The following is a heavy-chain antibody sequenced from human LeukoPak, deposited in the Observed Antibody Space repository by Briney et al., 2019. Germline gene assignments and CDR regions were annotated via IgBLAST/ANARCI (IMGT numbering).Heavy chain of an antibody. CDR3: ARADRLHGGPYLIGP. Sequence: PGGSLRLSCAASGFTFSSYGMHWVRQAPGKGLEWVAVIWYDGSNKYYADSVKGRFTISRDNSKNTLYLQMNSLRAEDTAVYYCARADRLHGGPYLIGPWGQGTLVTVSS. CDR1: GFTFSSYG. CDR2: IWYDGSNK. D-gene: IGHD2-21*01. J-gene: IGHJ5*02. V-gene: IGHV3-33*01.